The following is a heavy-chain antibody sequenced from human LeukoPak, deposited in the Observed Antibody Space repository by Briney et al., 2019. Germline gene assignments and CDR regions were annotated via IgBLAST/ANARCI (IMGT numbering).Heavy chain of an antibody. D-gene: IGHD6-25*01. CDR3: ASSAIDAFDI. V-gene: IGHV4-59*08. CDR1: GGSISSYY. CDR2: IYNSGST. Sequence: SETRSLTCTVSGGSISSYYWSWIRQPPGKGLECTGYIYNSGSTNYNPSLKSRVSISVDTSKNQFSLKLSSVTAADTAVYYCASSAIDAFDIWGQGTMVTVSS. J-gene: IGHJ3*02.